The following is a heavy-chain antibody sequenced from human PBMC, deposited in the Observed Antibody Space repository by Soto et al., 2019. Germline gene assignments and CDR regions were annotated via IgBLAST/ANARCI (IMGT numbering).Heavy chain of an antibody. CDR1: GESFSGYS. V-gene: IGHV4-34*01. CDR3: ARGQTTVTTGSFDY. D-gene: IGHD4-17*01. CDR2: INHSGST. Sequence: PSETLSLTCAVYGESFSGYSWSWIRQPPGKGLEWIGEINHSGSTNYNPSLKSRVTISVDTSKNQFSLKLSSVTAADTAVYYCARGQTTVTTGSFDYWGQGTLVTVSS. J-gene: IGHJ4*02.